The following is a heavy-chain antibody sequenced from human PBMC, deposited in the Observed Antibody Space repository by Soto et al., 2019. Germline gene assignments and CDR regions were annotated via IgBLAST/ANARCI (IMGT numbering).Heavy chain of an antibody. J-gene: IGHJ4*02. Sequence: EVQLLESGGGLVQPGGSLRLSFAASGFTFSSYAMSWVRQAPGKGLEWVSGISGSGGSTYYAASVKGRFTISRDNSKNTLYVQMNSLRAEDTAVYYCAKGSYSGSYENWGYFDYWGQGTLVTVSS. CDR3: AKGSYSGSYENWGYFDY. CDR1: GFTFSSYA. V-gene: IGHV3-23*01. CDR2: ISGSGGST. D-gene: IGHD1-26*01.